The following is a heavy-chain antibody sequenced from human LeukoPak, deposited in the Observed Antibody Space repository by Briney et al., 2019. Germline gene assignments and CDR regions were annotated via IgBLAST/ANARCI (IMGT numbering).Heavy chain of an antibody. CDR3: ARLGSSAMVTFNY. D-gene: IGHD5-18*01. J-gene: IGHJ4*02. CDR2: MSSTGSS. Sequence: PSETLSLTFSVSNGSISGYFWSWIRQPPGKGLEFIGYMSSTGSSNYNPSLKSRVTISVDTSKNQFSLRLSSVTAADTAVYYCARLGSSAMVTFNYWGQGTLVTVSS. V-gene: IGHV4-59*01. CDR1: NGSISGYF.